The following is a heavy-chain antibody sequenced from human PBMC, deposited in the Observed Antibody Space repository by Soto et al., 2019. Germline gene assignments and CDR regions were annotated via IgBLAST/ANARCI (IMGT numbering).Heavy chain of an antibody. Sequence: SETLSLTCTVSGGSISSGGYYWSWIRQHPGKGLEWIGYIYYSGSTYYNPSLKSRVTISVDTSKNQFSLKLSSVTAADTAVYYCARVLRYYDSSGYDNWFDPWGQGTLVTVSS. D-gene: IGHD3-22*01. CDR1: GGSISSGGYY. V-gene: IGHV4-31*03. CDR3: ARVLRYYDSSGYDNWFDP. J-gene: IGHJ5*02. CDR2: IYYSGST.